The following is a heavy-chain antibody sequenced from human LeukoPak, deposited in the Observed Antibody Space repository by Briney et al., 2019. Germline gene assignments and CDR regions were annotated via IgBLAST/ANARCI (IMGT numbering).Heavy chain of an antibody. CDR3: AKEGCSRGSCYEGPFDP. CDR2: ISGSGGST. CDR1: GFTFSSYA. Sequence: GGYLRLSCAASGFTFSSYAMSWVRQAPGKGLEWVSAISGSGGSTYYADSVKGRFTISRDNSKNTLYLQMNSLRAEDTAVYYCAKEGCSRGSCYEGPFDPWGQGTLVTVSS. J-gene: IGHJ5*02. D-gene: IGHD2-15*01. V-gene: IGHV3-23*01.